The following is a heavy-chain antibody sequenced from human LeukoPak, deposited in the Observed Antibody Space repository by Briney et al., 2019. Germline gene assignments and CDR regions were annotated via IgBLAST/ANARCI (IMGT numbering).Heavy chain of an antibody. CDR2: IIPIFGTA. J-gene: IGHJ6*02. CDR3: ARGGFYGSGSYSSYYYYGMDV. V-gene: IGHV1-69*13. Sequence: SVKVSCKASGGTFSSYAISWVRQAPGQGLEWMGGIIPIFGTANYAQKFQGRVTITADESTSTAYMELSSLRSEDTAVYYCARGGFYGSGSYSSYYYYGMDVWGQGTTVTVSS. CDR1: GGTFSSYA. D-gene: IGHD3-10*01.